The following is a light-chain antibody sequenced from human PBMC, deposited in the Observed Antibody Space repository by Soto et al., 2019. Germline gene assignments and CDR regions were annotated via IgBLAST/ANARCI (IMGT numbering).Light chain of an antibody. Sequence: EIVMTQSPATLSVSPGERAALSCRASQSVGSNLAWYQQKPGQAPRLLIYGASTRATAIPARFSGSGSGTEFTLTISSLQSEDFAIYYCQQYTIWPDGFGGGTKVEIK. CDR2: GAS. J-gene: IGKJ4*01. V-gene: IGKV3-15*01. CDR3: QQYTIWPDG. CDR1: QSVGSN.